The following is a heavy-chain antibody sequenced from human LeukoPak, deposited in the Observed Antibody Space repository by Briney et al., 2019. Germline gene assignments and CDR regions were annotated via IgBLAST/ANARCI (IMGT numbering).Heavy chain of an antibody. CDR3: ARVVGSRWVFFHYFDY. CDR2: INPKSGGT. V-gene: IGHV1-2*02. D-gene: IGHD6-19*01. CDR1: GYSFTDYF. J-gene: IGHJ4*02. Sequence: ASVKVSCKASGYSFTDYFMHWVRQRPGQGLEWMGWINPKSGGTKYAEKFQGRVTMTRDTSINTAYLELSRLRSDDTAVYYCARVVGSRWVFFHYFDYWGQGTLVTVSS.